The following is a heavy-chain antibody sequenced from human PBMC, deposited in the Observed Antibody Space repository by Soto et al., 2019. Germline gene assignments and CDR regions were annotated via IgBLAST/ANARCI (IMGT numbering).Heavy chain of an antibody. CDR3: ARDSSWGSSNLKYYYYYYGMDV. V-gene: IGHV3-48*02. J-gene: IGHJ6*02. D-gene: IGHD3-16*01. CDR1: GFTVSSNF. CDR2: ISSISTI. Sequence: HPGGSLRLSCAASGFTVSSNFMSWVRQAPGKGLEWVSYISSISTIYYADSVKGRFTISRDNAKNSLYLQMNSLRDEDTAVYYCARDSSWGSSNLKYYYYYYGMDVWGQGTTVTVSS.